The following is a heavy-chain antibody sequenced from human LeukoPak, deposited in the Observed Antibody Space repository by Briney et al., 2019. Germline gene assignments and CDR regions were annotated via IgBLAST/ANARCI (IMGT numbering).Heavy chain of an antibody. Sequence: LSGGSLRLSCAASGFTFSSYAMSWVRQAPGKGLEWVSAISGSGGSTYYADSVKGRFTISRDNSKNTLYLQMNSLRAEGTAVYYCAKGQSGFGELIGDYWGQGTLVTVSS. CDR1: GFTFSSYA. D-gene: IGHD3-10*01. J-gene: IGHJ4*02. CDR3: AKGQSGFGELIGDY. V-gene: IGHV3-23*01. CDR2: ISGSGGST.